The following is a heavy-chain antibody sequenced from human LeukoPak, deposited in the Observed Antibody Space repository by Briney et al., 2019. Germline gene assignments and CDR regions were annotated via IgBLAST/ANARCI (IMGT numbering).Heavy chain of an antibody. V-gene: IGHV3-7*03. CDR3: ARGSLRITGTTRSWFDP. D-gene: IGHD1-20*01. CDR2: IKQDGSEK. Sequence: GGSLRLSCAASGFTFSSYWMSWVRQAPGKGLEWVANIKQDGSEKYYVDSVKGRFTISRDNAKNSLYLQMNSLRAEDTAVYYCARGSLRITGTTRSWFDPWGQGTLVTVSS. J-gene: IGHJ5*02. CDR1: GFTFSSYW.